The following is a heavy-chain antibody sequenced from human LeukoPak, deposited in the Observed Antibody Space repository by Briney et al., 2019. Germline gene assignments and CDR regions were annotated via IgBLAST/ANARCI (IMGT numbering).Heavy chain of an antibody. J-gene: IGHJ1*01. V-gene: IGHV4-38-2*02. D-gene: IGHD3-3*01. CDR3: VRDGDKLFQH. CDR2: IYHSGNT. CDR1: GYSINSDYY. Sequence: SETLSLTCAVSGYSINSDYYWGWIRQPPGKGLEWIGHIYHSGNTNYNSSLKSRVTISVDTSKNQFSLNLRSVTAADMAVYYCVRDGDKLFQHWGQGTLVTVSS.